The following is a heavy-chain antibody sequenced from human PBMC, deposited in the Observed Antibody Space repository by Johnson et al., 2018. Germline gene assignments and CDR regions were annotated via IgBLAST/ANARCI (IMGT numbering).Heavy chain of an antibody. CDR3: GRGRYCSGGSCFLRARPGYFHY. J-gene: IGHJ1*01. D-gene: IGHD2-15*01. Sequence: QVQLQQWGAGLLKPSETLSLTCAVYGGSFSGYYWSWIRQPPGKGLEWIGEINHSGNTNYNPSLNSRVTISVDTLKNQFSLKLSSVTARETAVYYCGRGRYCSGGSCFLRARPGYFHYLGQGTLVTVSS. CDR1: GGSFSGYY. V-gene: IGHV4-34*01. CDR2: INHSGNT.